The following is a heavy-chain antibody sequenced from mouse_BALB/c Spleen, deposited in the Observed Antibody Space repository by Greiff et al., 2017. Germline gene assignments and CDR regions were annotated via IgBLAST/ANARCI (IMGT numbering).Heavy chain of an antibody. CDR3: ARGGYYGSSLY. Sequence: EVQLVESGGGLVKPGGSLKLSCAASGFTFSSYAMSWVRQTPEKRLEWVASISSGGSTYYPDSVKGRFTISRDNARNILYLQMSSLRSEDTAMYYCARGGYYGSSLYWGQGTTLTVSS. D-gene: IGHD1-1*01. CDR1: GFTFSSYA. CDR2: ISSGGST. V-gene: IGHV5-6-5*01. J-gene: IGHJ2*01.